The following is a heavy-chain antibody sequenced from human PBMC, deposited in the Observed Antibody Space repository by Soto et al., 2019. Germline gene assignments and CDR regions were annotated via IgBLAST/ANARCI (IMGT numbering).Heavy chain of an antibody. CDR2: IWYDGSNK. J-gene: IGHJ6*02. D-gene: IGHD6-13*01. CDR1: GFTFSSYG. Sequence: GGSLRLSCAASGFTFSSYGMHWVRQAPGKGLEWVAVIWYDGSNKYYADSVKGRFTISRDNSKNTLYLQMNSLRAEDTAVYYCARGAAGHYYYGMDVWGQGTTVTSP. CDR3: ARGAAGHYYYGMDV. V-gene: IGHV3-33*01.